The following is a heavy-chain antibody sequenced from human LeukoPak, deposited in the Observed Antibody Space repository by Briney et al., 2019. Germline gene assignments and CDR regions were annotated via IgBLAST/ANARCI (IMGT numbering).Heavy chain of an antibody. V-gene: IGHV4-34*01. CDR1: GGSFSGYY. D-gene: IGHD4/OR15-4a*01. Sequence: SETLSLTCAVYGGSFSGYYWSWIRQPPGKGLEWIGEINHSGSTNYNPSLKSRVTISVDTSKNQFSLKLRSVTAADAAVYYCARYGDNLSYYYYYMDVWGKGTTVTVSS. J-gene: IGHJ6*03. CDR3: ARYGDNLSYYYYYMDV. CDR2: INHSGST.